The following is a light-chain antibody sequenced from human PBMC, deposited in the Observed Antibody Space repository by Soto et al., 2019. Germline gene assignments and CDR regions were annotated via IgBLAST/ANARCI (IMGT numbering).Light chain of an antibody. CDR1: GSNIGAGYN. Sequence: QPVLTQPPSVSGAPGQRVTISCTGSGSNIGAGYNVHWYQQLPGTAPKLLIYANNNRPSGVPARFSGSKSGNTASLTISGLQAEDEAVYYCCSFAGRSTFELFGGGTKLTVL. J-gene: IGLJ3*02. CDR2: ANN. V-gene: IGLV1-40*01. CDR3: CSFAGRSTFEL.